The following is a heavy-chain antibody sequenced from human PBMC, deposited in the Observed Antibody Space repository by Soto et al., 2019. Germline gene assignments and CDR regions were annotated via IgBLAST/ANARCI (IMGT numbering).Heavy chain of an antibody. V-gene: IGHV4-39*01. J-gene: IGHJ1*01. CDR2: IYYSGTS. CDR3: TRHAIGVVVPAAIRN. CDR1: GGSISSSSYY. Sequence: SETLSLTCAVSGGSISSSSYYWDWIRQPPGKGLEWIGTIYYSGTSNYNPSLRGRVTIVVDTSKNEFSLRLTSATAADTAVYYCTRHAIGVVVPAAIRNWGQGSLVTVSS. D-gene: IGHD2-15*01.